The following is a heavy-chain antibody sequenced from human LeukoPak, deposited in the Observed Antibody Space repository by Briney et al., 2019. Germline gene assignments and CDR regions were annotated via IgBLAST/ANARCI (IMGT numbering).Heavy chain of an antibody. J-gene: IGHJ6*04. CDR1: GFTFSSYG. V-gene: IGHV3-30*18. CDR2: ISYDGSNK. D-gene: IGHD3-10*01. CDR3: AKSFHYGSGSYYSSYGMDV. Sequence: GRSLRLSCAASGFTFSSYGMHWVRQAPGKGLEWVAVISYDGSNKYYADSVKGRFTISRDNSKNTLYLQMNSLGAEDTAVYYCAKSFHYGSGSYYSSYGMDVWGKGTTVTVSS.